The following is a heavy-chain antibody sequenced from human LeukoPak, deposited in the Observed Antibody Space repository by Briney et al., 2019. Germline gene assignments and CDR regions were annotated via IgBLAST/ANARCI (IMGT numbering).Heavy chain of an antibody. V-gene: IGHV4-31*03. J-gene: IGHJ4*02. CDR1: GGSISSGGYY. CDR2: IYYSGST. Sequence: PSETLSLTCTVSGGSISSGGYYWSWIRQHPGKGLEWIGYIYYSGSTYYNPSLKSRVTISVDTSKNQFSLNLSSVTAADTAVYYCARRAPAGTIYYWGQGTLVTVSS. CDR3: ARRAPAGTIYY. D-gene: IGHD6-13*01.